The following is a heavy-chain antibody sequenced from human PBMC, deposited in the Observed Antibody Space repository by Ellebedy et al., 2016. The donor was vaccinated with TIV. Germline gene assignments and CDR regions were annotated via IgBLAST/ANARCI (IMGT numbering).Heavy chain of an antibody. J-gene: IGHJ6*02. CDR2: ISGYIGNT. V-gene: IGHV1-18*01. CDR3: ARSGRFGELFNYYYGIDV. D-gene: IGHD3-10*01. CDR1: GYTFTSYG. Sequence: AASVKVSCKASGYTFTSYGISWVRQAPGQGLEWMGWISGYIGNTNYAQKLQDRVTMTTDTSTSTAYMELRSLRSDDTAVYYCARSGRFGELFNYYYGIDVWGQGTTVTVSS.